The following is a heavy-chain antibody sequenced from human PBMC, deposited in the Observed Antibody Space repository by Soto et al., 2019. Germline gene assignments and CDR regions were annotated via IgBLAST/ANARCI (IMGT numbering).Heavy chain of an antibody. CDR3: AKDRTDHFWTGCCDS. Sequence: GGSLRLSCAASGFTFSSYAMHWVRQAPGKGLEWVTVISFDGKNKYYAYSVKGRFTISRDDSKNTLYLQMNSLRAEDTAVYFCAKDRTDHFWTGCCDSWGKGALVPVSS. CDR2: ISFDGKNK. V-gene: IGHV3-30*04. J-gene: IGHJ4*02. CDR1: GFTFSSYA. D-gene: IGHD3-3*02.